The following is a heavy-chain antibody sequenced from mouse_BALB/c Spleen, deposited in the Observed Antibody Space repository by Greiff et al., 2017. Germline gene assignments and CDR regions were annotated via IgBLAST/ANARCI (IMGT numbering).Heavy chain of an antibody. CDR3: ARQGDYYYFDY. CDR2: ISSGGSYT. V-gene: IGHV5-6*01. Sequence: EVHLVESGGDLVKPGGSLKLSCAASGFTFSSYGMSWVRQTPDKRLEWVATISSGGSYTYYPDSVKGRFTISRDNAKNTLYLQMSSLKSEDTAMYYCARQGDYYYFDYWGQGTTLTVSS. D-gene: IGHD1-1*01. J-gene: IGHJ2*01. CDR1: GFTFSSYG.